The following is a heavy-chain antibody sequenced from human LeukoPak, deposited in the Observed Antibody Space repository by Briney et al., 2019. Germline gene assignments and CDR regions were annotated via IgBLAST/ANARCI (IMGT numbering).Heavy chain of an antibody. CDR3: ARRSVEYSYDSSGYSPVYYFDY. CDR1: GFTFSNYW. Sequence: GGSLRLSCAASGFTFSNYWMSWVRQAPGKGLEWVANIKQDRNEKYYVDSVKGRVTISRDNAKKSLYLQMNRLRAEDTAVYYCARRSVEYSYDSSGYSPVYYFDYWGQGTLVTVSS. J-gene: IGHJ4*02. D-gene: IGHD3-22*01. CDR2: IKQDRNEK. V-gene: IGHV3-7*01.